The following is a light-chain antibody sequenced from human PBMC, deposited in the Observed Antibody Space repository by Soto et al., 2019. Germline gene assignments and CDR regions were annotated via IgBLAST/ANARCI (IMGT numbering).Light chain of an antibody. CDR2: WAS. J-gene: IGKJ4*01. CDR1: QSLLYSDGNTY. CDR3: QQYYSTPLS. Sequence: VMTQSPLSLPVTLGQPASISCRSSQSLLYSDGNTYLAWYQQKPGQPPKLLIYWASTRESGVPDRFSGSGSGTDFILTISSLQAEDVAVYYCQQYYSTPLSFGGGTKVDIK. V-gene: IGKV4-1*01.